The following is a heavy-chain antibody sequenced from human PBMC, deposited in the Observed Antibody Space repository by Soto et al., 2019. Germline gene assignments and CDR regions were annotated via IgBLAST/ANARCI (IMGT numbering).Heavy chain of an antibody. Sequence: GGSLRLSCAASGFTFSSYSMSWVRQAPGKGLEWVSGFRTGADDGTTYYADSVKVRFTISRDISKNTLFLQMNSLRAEDTAIYYCAKKVNSGPGSQYFDYWGQGTLVTVSS. V-gene: IGHV3-23*01. CDR2: FRTGADDGTT. J-gene: IGHJ4*02. CDR1: GFTFSSYS. D-gene: IGHD3-10*01. CDR3: AKKVNSGPGSQYFDY.